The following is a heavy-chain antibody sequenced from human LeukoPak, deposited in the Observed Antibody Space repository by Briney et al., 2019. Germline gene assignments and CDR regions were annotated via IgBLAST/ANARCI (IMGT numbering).Heavy chain of an antibody. V-gene: IGHV3-30*03. D-gene: IGHD4-17*01. J-gene: IGHJ3*02. CDR2: ISYDGSNK. CDR3: AGGGGVTTSGGFDI. Sequence: PGGSLRLSCAAPGFTFSSYGMHGVRQAPGKGLEWVAVISYDGSNKYYADSVKGRFTISRDNSKNTLYLQMNSLRAEDTAVYYWAGGGGVTTSGGFDIWGQGTMVTVSS. CDR1: GFTFSSYG.